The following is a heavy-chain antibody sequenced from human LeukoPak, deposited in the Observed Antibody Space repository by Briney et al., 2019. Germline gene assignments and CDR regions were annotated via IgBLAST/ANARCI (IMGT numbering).Heavy chain of an antibody. V-gene: IGHV3-43D*03. J-gene: IGHJ4*01. CDR2: INWDATNS. D-gene: IGHD3-9*01. CDR3: AKDYDVLTGAIDF. CDR1: GFTFDEHA. Sequence: GGSLRLSCAASGFTFDEHAMHWVRQAPGKGLKWVCLINWDATNSYYADSVRGRFTISRDNGKNSLSLQMNSLRAEDTAFYYCAKDYDVLTGAIDFWGHGTLVTVSS.